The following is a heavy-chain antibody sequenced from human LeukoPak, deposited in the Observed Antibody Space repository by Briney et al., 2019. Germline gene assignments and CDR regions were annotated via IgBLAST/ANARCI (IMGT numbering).Heavy chain of an antibody. D-gene: IGHD6-19*01. J-gene: IGHJ4*02. CDR1: GYRFTSYW. CDR2: IDPSDSYT. CDR3: ATLSGSVALDY. Sequence: GESLKISSKGSGYRFTSYWINWVRHMPGKGLGWMGRIDPSDSYTNYSPSFQGHVTISADKSISTAYLQWSSLKASDTAMYYCATLSGSVALDYWGPGTLATVSS. V-gene: IGHV5-10-1*01.